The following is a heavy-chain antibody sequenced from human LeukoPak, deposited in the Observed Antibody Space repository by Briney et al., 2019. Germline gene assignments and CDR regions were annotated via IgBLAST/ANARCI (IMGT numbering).Heavy chain of an antibody. D-gene: IGHD1-26*01. Sequence: SETLSLTCAVYGWSFSNYYWSWIRQPPGKGLEWIGEINHSGSSNYNPSLKSRVTISVDTSKNQFSLKLSSVTAADTAVYYCARALKSGSYYVDHWGQGTLVTVSS. CDR3: ARALKSGSYYVDH. CDR2: INHSGSS. V-gene: IGHV4-34*01. CDR1: GWSFSNYY. J-gene: IGHJ4*02.